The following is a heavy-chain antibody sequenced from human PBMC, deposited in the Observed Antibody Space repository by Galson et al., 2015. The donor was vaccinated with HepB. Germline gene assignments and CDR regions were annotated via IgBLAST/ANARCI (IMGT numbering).Heavy chain of an antibody. J-gene: IGHJ4*02. Sequence: SVTVSCKASGSTFTGYYMHWVRQAPGQGLEWMGWINPNSGGTNYAQKFQGRVTMTRDTSISTAYMELSRLRSDDTAVYYCARVYGELLLEGYWGQGTLVTVSS. V-gene: IGHV1-2*02. CDR1: GSTFTGYY. CDR3: ARVYGELLLEGY. D-gene: IGHD4-17*01. CDR2: INPNSGGT.